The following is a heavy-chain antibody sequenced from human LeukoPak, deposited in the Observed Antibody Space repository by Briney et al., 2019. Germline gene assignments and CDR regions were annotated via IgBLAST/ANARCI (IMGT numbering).Heavy chain of an antibody. CDR2: INHSGST. V-gene: IGHV4-34*01. J-gene: IGHJ4*02. D-gene: IGHD2-2*02. Sequence: SETLSLTCAVYGGSFSGYYWSWVRQPPGKGLEWIGEINHSGSTNYNPSLKSRVTISVDTSKNQFSLKLSSVTAADTAVYYCARRAVVPAAIAYWGQGTLVTVSS. CDR1: GGSFSGYY. CDR3: ARRAVVPAAIAY.